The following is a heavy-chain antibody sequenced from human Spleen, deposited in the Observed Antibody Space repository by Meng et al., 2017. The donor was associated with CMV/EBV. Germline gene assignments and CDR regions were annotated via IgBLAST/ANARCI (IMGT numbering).Heavy chain of an antibody. J-gene: IGHJ5*02. CDR1: GGPISSYY. Sequence: QGPRPGSGPGLANPSASLSLTCTVPGGPISSYYWSWIRQPPGKGLEWIGSIYYSGSTYYNPSLKSRVTISVDTSKNQFSLKLSSVTAADTAVYYCMGATKGNWFDPWGQGTLVTVSS. V-gene: IGHV4-39*07. D-gene: IGHD1-26*01. CDR3: MGATKGNWFDP. CDR2: IYYSGST.